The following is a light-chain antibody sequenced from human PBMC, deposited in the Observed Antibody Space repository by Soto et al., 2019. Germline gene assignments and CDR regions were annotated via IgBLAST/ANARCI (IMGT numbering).Light chain of an antibody. V-gene: IGKV3-20*01. J-gene: IGKJ2*01. CDR1: QSVTSRY. Sequence: EIVLTQSPGTLSLSPGERATLSCKASQSVTSRYLAWYQQKPGQAPRLLIYGASSRATGIPDRFSGSGSGTDFTLTISRLEPEDFAVYFCQQYNNSPEYTFCQGNKLEIK. CDR3: QQYNNSPEYT. CDR2: GAS.